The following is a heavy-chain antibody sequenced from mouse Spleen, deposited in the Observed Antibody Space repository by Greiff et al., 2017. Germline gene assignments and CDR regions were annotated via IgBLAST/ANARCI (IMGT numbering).Heavy chain of an antibody. D-gene: IGHD2-13*01. CDR3: ARGNGDWIFFDY. CDR1: GYTFTSYG. CDR2: IYPRSGNT. V-gene: IGHV1-81*01. Sequence: QVQLQQSGAELARPGASVKLSCKASGYTFTSYGISWVKQRTGQGLEWIGEIYPRSGNTYYNEKFKGKATLTADKSSSTAYMELRSLTSEDSAVYFCARGNGDWIFFDYWGQGTTLTVSS. J-gene: IGHJ2*01.